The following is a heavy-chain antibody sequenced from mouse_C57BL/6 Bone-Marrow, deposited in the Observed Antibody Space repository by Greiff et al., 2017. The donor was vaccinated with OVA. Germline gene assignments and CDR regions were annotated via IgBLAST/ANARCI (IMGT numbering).Heavy chain of an antibody. CDR2: IYPGSGNT. J-gene: IGHJ2*01. D-gene: IGHD2-1*01. Sequence: QVQLKESGAELVRPGASVKLSCKASGYTFTDYYINWVKQRPGQGLEWIARIYPGSGNTYYNEKFKGKATLTAEKSSSTAYMQLSSLTSEDSAVYYCARSDYGKNYCDYWGQGTTLTVSS. CDR1: GYTFTDYY. V-gene: IGHV1-76*01. CDR3: ARSDYGKNYCDY.